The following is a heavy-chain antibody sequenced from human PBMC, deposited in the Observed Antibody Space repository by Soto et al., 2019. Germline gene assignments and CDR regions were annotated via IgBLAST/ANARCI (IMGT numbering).Heavy chain of an antibody. Sequence: VQLVESGGGLVQPGGSLRLSCAASGFTFSTYWMHWVRQAPGTGLVWVSRINSDGSITNYADSVKGRFSISRDNAKNTLYLQMNSLRAEDTAVYYCARSTWQKYFDYWGQGTLVTVSS. CDR2: INSDGSIT. CDR1: GFTFSTYW. CDR3: ARSTWQKYFDY. J-gene: IGHJ4*02. V-gene: IGHV3-74*01.